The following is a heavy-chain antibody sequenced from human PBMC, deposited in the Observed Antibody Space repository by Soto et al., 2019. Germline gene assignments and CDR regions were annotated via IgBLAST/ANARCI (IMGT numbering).Heavy chain of an antibody. CDR3: ARGSAVGYYYGMDV. CDR2: IWSDGSNK. Sequence: QVQLVESGGGVVQPGKSLRISCAASGFVFSNYGMHWVRQAPGKGLEWVAVIWSDGSNKYYGDSVKGRLTISRDNSKNTLYLLMNSLGAEDTAVYYCARGSAVGYYYGMDVWGQGTTVTVSS. CDR1: GFVFSNYG. D-gene: IGHD6-13*01. V-gene: IGHV3-33*01. J-gene: IGHJ6*02.